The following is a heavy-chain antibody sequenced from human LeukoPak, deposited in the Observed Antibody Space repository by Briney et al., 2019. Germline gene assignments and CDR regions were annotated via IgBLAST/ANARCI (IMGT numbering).Heavy chain of an antibody. CDR1: GGSITSYY. J-gene: IGHJ4*02. Sequence: PSETLSLTCTVSGGSITSYYWSWIRQAAGKGLEWIGRIYTSGSTNYNPSLKSRVTMSVDTSTNQFSLKLYSVTAADTAVYYCARSGGSWTYYDGSFDYWGQGTVVTVSS. D-gene: IGHD2-15*01. CDR3: ARSGGSWTYYDGSFDY. V-gene: IGHV4-4*07. CDR2: IYTSGST.